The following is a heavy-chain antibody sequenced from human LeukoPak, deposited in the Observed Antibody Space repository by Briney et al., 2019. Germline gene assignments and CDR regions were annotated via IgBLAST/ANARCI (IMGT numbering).Heavy chain of an antibody. CDR1: GGSISSGSYY. J-gene: IGHJ5*02. D-gene: IGHD1-1*01. V-gene: IGHV4-61*02. Sequence: PSQTLSLTCTVSGGSISSGSYYWSWIRQPAGKGLEWIGRIYTSGSTNYNPSLKSRVTISVDTSKNQFSLKLTSVTAADTAVYYCARERNWNDRGKHWFDPWGQGTLVTVSS. CDR2: IYTSGST. CDR3: ARERNWNDRGKHWFDP.